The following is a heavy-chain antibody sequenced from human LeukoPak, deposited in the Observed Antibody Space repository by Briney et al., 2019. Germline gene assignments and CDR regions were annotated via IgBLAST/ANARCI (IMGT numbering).Heavy chain of an antibody. CDR2: ISSSSSTI. J-gene: IGHJ4*02. V-gene: IGHV3-48*04. D-gene: IGHD3-3*01. CDR3: ARDHYDFFVPLDY. Sequence: PGGSLRLSCAASGFTLSSYSMNWVRQAPGKGLEWVSYISSSSSTIYYADSVKGRFTISRDNAKNSLYLQMNSLRAEDTAVYYCARDHYDFFVPLDYWGQGTLVTVSS. CDR1: GFTLSSYS.